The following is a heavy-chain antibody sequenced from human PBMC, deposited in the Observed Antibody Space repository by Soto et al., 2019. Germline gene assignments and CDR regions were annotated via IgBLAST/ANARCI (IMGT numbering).Heavy chain of an antibody. D-gene: IGHD3-10*01. Sequence: QVQLVQSGAVMKKPGASVKVSCKASGYTFTSHGISWVRQAPGQGLEWMGWISASNGDTNYAQKYQGRVTVTTDTSTSTVYMELRSLRSEDTAVYYCARMVRGSNIDYYHYMDVWGEGTTVTVSS. J-gene: IGHJ6*03. V-gene: IGHV1-18*01. CDR1: GYTFTSHG. CDR3: ARMVRGSNIDYYHYMDV. CDR2: ISASNGDT.